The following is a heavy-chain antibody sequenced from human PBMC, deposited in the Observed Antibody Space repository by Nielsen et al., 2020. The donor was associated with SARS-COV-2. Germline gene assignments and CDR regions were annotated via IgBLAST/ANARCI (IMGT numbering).Heavy chain of an antibody. D-gene: IGHD5-24*01. CDR1: GFTFSSYS. CDR2: ISSSSSYI. CDR3: AKGRKRWLQFGIFDY. J-gene: IGHJ4*02. V-gene: IGHV3-21*01. Sequence: GESLKISCAASGFTFSSYSMNWVRQAPGKGLEWVSSISSSSSYIYYADSVKGRFTISRDNSKNTLYLQMNSLRAEDTAVYYCAKGRKRWLQFGIFDYWGQGTLVTVSS.